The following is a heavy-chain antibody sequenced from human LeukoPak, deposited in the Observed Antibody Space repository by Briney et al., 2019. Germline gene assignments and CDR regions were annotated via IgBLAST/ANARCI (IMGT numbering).Heavy chain of an antibody. V-gene: IGHV4-34*01. CDR3: ARGWYVLTFFDY. CDR2: INHSGST. D-gene: IGHD3-16*01. Sequence: SETLSLTCAVYGGSFSGYYWSWIRQPPGKGLEWIGEINHSGSTNYNPSLKSRVTISVDTSKNQFSLKLSSVTAADTAVYYCARGWYVLTFFDYWGQGTLVTVSS. CDR1: GGSFSGYY. J-gene: IGHJ4*02.